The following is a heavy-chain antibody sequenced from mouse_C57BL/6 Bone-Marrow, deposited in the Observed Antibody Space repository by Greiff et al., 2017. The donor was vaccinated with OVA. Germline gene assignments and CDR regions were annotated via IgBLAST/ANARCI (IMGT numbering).Heavy chain of an antibody. D-gene: IGHD1-1*01. V-gene: IGHV1-69*01. CDR3: ARSYYYGSYYAMDY. J-gene: IGHJ4*01. CDR2: IDPSDSYT. Sequence: QVQLKQPGAELVMPGASVKLSCKASGYTFTSYWMHWVKQRPGQGLEWIGEIDPSDSYTNYNQKFKGKSTLTVDKSSSTAYMQLSSLTSEDSAVYYCARSYYYGSYYAMDYWGQGTSVTVSS. CDR1: GYTFTSYW.